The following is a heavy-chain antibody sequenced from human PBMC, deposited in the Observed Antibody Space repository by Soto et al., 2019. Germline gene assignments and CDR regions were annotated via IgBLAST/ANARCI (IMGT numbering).Heavy chain of an antibody. D-gene: IGHD2-15*01. CDR2: IIPILGTA. CDR3: ARGYCSGGSCYYYYMDV. CDR1: GGTFSSYT. V-gene: IGHV1-69*08. Sequence: SVKVSCKASGGTFSSYTISWVRQAPGQGLEWMGRIIPILGTANYAQKFQGRVTITADKSTSTAYMELSSLRSEDTAVYYCARGYCSGGSCYYYYMDVWGKGTTVTVSS. J-gene: IGHJ6*03.